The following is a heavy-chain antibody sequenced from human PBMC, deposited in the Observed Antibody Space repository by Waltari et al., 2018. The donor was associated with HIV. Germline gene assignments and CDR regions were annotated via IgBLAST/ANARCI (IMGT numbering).Heavy chain of an antibody. D-gene: IGHD4-17*01. Sequence: EVQLVESGGGLVQPGGSLKLSCAASGFTFSGSAMYWVRQASGKGLEWLGHIRSKTNNYATAYTASVKGRFTISRDDSKNTAYLQINSLKIEDTAMYYCTTYGDFALSNWGQGTLVTVSS. CDR3: TTYGDFALSN. V-gene: IGHV3-73*02. CDR1: GFTFSGSA. J-gene: IGHJ4*02. CDR2: IRSKTNNYAT.